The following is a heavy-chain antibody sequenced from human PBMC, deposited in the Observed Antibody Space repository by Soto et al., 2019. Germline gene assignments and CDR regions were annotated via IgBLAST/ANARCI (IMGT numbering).Heavy chain of an antibody. CDR2: IYYSGST. Sequence: SETLSLTCTVSVGSISSSSYYWGWIRQPPGKGLEWIGSIYYSGSTNYNPSLKSRVTISVDTSKNQFSLKLSSVTAADTAVYYCASLVRFLDWGYYGMDVWGQGTTVTVSS. D-gene: IGHD3-3*01. CDR1: VGSISSSSYY. CDR3: ASLVRFLDWGYYGMDV. J-gene: IGHJ6*02. V-gene: IGHV4-39*07.